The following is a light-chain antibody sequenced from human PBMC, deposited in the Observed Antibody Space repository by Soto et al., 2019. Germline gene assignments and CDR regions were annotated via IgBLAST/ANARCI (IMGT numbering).Light chain of an antibody. CDR2: DVS. Sequence: QSALTQPASVSGSPGQLITISCTGTSSDVDGYNYVSWYQQHPGKAPKLMIYDVSNRPSGVSNRFSGSKSGNTASLTISGLQAEDEADYYCSSYTSSSTLDVFGTGTKLTVL. CDR1: SSDVDGYNY. J-gene: IGLJ1*01. CDR3: SSYTSSSTLDV. V-gene: IGLV2-14*01.